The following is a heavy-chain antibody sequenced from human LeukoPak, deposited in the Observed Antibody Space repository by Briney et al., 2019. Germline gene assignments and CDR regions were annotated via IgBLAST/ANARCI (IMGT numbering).Heavy chain of an antibody. J-gene: IGHJ3*02. CDR1: GGSFSGYY. CDR2: INHSGST. Sequence: SETLSLTCAVYGGSFSGYYWSWIRQPPGKGLEWIGEINHSGSTNYNPSLKSRVTISVDTSKNQFSLKLSSVTAADTAMYYCAKHSVLTGSGYAFDIWGQGTVVTVSS. V-gene: IGHV4-34*01. D-gene: IGHD3-9*01. CDR3: AKHSVLTGSGYAFDI.